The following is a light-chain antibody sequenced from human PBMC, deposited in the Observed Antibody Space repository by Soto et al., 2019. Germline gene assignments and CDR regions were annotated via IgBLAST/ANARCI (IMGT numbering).Light chain of an antibody. CDR1: QGVSSSY. CDR3: QQRSDWPWT. CDR2: EAS. Sequence: ETVLTQSPATLSLSPGENAILSCRSSQGVSSSYLAWYQQKPGQAPRLLMYEASNRATGIPARFSGGGSGTDFTLTISSLEPEDFAVYYCQQRSDWPWTFGQGTKVDI. V-gene: IGKV3D-11*01. J-gene: IGKJ1*01.